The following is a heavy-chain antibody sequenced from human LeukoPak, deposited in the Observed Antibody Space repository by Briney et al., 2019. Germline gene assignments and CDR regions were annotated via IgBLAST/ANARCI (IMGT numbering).Heavy chain of an antibody. V-gene: IGHV3-30*02. J-gene: IGHJ4*02. CDR1: GFTFSSYG. CDR3: AKDLPSYDFWSGSMY. CDR2: IRYDGSNK. D-gene: IGHD3-3*01. Sequence: GESLRLSCAASGFTFSSYGMHWVRQAPGKGLEWVAFIRYDGSNKYYADSVKGRFTISRDNSKNTLYLQMNSLRAEDTAVYYCAKDLPSYDFWSGSMYWGQGTLVTVSS.